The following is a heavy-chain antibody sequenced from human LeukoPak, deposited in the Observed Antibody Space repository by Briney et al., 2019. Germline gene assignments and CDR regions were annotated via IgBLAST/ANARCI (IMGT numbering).Heavy chain of an antibody. CDR3: ARDRGYSTFDY. Sequence: GGSLRLSCAASAFTFSNYWISWVRQAPGKGLEGVANIKEDGSEINYVDSVKGRFTISRDNAKNSLYLQMNSLRVDDTAVYYCARDRGYSTFDYWGQGTLVTVSS. V-gene: IGHV3-7*01. D-gene: IGHD4-23*01. J-gene: IGHJ4*02. CDR1: AFTFSNYW. CDR2: IKEDGSEI.